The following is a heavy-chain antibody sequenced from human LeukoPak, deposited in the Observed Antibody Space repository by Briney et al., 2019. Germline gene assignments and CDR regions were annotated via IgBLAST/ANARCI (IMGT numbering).Heavy chain of an antibody. CDR1: GGSISSYY. CDR2: IHYSGST. CDR3: ARGYTSYFDY. D-gene: IGHD5-12*01. J-gene: IGHJ4*02. V-gene: IGHV4-59*01. Sequence: SETLSLTCTVSGGSISSYYWSWIRQPPGKGLEWIGYIHYSGSTNYNPSLKSRVTISVDTSKDQFSLKLSSVTAADTAVYYCARGYTSYFDYWGQGTLVTVSS.